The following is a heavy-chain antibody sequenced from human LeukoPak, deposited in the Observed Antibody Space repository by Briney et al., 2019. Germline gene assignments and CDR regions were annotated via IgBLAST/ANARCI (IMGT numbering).Heavy chain of an antibody. J-gene: IGHJ5*02. V-gene: IGHV3-23*01. CDR2: ISNDGGGT. CDR1: GFTFTDYY. D-gene: IGHD3-22*01. CDR3: AKGSSGYFADL. Sequence: GGSLRLSCAASGFTFTDYYMIWIRQAPGKGLEWVSAISNDGGGTLYADFVEGRFTISRDNSKNTLFLQMSSLRAEDTALYYCAKGSSGYFADLWGQGTLVTVSS.